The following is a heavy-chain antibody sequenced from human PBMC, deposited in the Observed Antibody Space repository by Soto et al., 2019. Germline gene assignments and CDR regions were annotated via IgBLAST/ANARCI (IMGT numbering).Heavy chain of an antibody. V-gene: IGHV3-30*04. CDR1: GFTFSRYA. J-gene: IGHJ4*02. Sequence: LRLSCAGSGFTFSRYAIHWVRQAPGKGLARVAVISRDGKNKYYVDSVKGRFTVSRDDSQNTLYLHMNSLRREDTAVYYCARSRNSAVADSFDFWGQGTLVTVSS. CDR2: ISRDGKNK. CDR3: ARSRNSAVADSFDF. D-gene: IGHD3-10*01.